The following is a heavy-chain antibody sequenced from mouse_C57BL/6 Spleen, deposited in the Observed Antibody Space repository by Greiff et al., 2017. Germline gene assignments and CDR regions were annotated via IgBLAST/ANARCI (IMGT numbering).Heavy chain of an antibody. V-gene: IGHV1-80*01. CDR3: ARTVVRGDYFDY. J-gene: IGHJ2*01. CDR1: GYAFSSYW. Sequence: QVQLKQSGAELVKPGASVKISCKASGYAFSSYWMNWVKQRPGKGLEWIGQIYPGDGDTNYNGKFKGKATLTADKSSSTAYMQLSSLTSEDSAVYCCARTVVRGDYFDYWGQGTTLTVSS. D-gene: IGHD1-1*01. CDR2: IYPGDGDT.